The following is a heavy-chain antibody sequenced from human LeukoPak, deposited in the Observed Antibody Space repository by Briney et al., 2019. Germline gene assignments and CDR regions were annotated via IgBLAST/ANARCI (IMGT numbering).Heavy chain of an antibody. V-gene: IGHV3-74*01. J-gene: IGHJ4*02. CDR3: VRDLGGRSGH. D-gene: IGHD1-26*01. CDR2: INEDGSTT. CDR1: GFSVRSNY. Sequence: PGGSLRLSCAATGFSVRSNYMSWVRQAPGKGLVWVSRINEDGSTTNYADSVKGRSTIFRDNAKNTLYLQMNSLRVEDTAVYYCVRDLGGRSGHWGQGTLVTVSS.